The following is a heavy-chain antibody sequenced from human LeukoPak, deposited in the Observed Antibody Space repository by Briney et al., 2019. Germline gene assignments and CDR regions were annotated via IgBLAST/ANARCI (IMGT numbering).Heavy chain of an antibody. J-gene: IGHJ3*02. V-gene: IGHV3-23*01. D-gene: IGHD1-26*01. CDR3: AKDFSVWGSYPAFDI. CDR2: ISGSGGTT. Sequence: GPSLRLSCAASGFTFSSYAMSWVRPAPRKGLEWVSAISGSGGTTYYADSVKGRFTISRDNSKNTLYLQMNSLRAEDTAVYYCAKDFSVWGSYPAFDIWGQGTMVTVSS. CDR1: GFTFSSYA.